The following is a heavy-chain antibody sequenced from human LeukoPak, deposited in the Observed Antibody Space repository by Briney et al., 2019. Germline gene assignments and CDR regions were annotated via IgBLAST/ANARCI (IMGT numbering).Heavy chain of an antibody. CDR3: ARDLRPGAELAAPPDY. CDR2: ISFDGGKK. D-gene: IGHD3-3*02. J-gene: IGHJ4*02. V-gene: IGHV3-30*03. CDR1: GFTFSTYG. Sequence: GGSLRLSCAASGFTFSTYGMHWVRQAPGKGLEWVALISFDGGKKYYADSVKGRFTISRDNSKNTLYLQMNSLRAEDAAVYYCARDLRPGAELAAPPDYWGQGTLVTVSS.